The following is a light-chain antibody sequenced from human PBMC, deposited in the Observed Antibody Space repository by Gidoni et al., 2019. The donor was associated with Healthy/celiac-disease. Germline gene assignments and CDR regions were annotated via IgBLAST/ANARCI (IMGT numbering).Light chain of an antibody. J-gene: IGKJ1*01. CDR1: QSVSSN. Sequence: EIVMTQSPATLSVSPGERATLSSRASQSVSSNLAWYQQKPGQAPRLLIYGASTRAPGIPARLSGRGSGTEFTLTISSLQSEDFAVYYCQQYNNWPPWTFGQGTKVEIK. CDR2: GAS. CDR3: QQYNNWPPWT. V-gene: IGKV3-15*01.